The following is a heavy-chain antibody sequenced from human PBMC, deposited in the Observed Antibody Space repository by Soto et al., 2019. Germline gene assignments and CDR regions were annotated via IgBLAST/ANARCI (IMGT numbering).Heavy chain of an antibody. CDR1: GYSFTSYW. V-gene: IGHV5-51*01. D-gene: IGHD3-22*01. CDR3: ARHPHYYDSSGYPTGAFDI. Sequence: PGESLKISCKGSGYSFTSYWIGWVRQMPGKGLEWMGIIYPGDSDTRYSPSFQGQVTISADKSISTAYLQWSSLKASDTAMYYCARHPHYYDSSGYPTGAFDIWGQGTMVTV. CDR2: IYPGDSDT. J-gene: IGHJ3*02.